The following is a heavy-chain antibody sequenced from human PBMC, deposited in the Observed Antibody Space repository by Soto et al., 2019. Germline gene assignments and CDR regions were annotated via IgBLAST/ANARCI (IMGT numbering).Heavy chain of an antibody. V-gene: IGHV4-30-4*01. D-gene: IGHD4-17*01. CDR2: TYDSGGT. Sequence: QVQLQESGPGLVKPSETLSLTCTVSGGSISGGGYYWSWIRQPPGKGLEWIGYTYDSGGTYYNPSLKSRLIISIDTSKNQFSLRLTSVTAADTAVYYCAREIIPLTTDWYFDLWGRGTLVTVSS. CDR3: AREIIPLTTDWYFDL. CDR1: GGSISGGGYY. J-gene: IGHJ2*01.